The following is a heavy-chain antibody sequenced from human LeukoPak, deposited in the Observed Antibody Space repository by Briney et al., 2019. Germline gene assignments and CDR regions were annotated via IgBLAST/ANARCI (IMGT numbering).Heavy chain of an antibody. CDR1: GFTFSSYG. CDR3: AKANFFYGDSTYYFDY. Sequence: PGGSLRLSCAASGFTFSSYGMHWVRQAPGKGLEWVALISYDGNNKFYADSVKGRFTISRDNSKNTLYLQMNSLRAEDTAVYYCAKANFFYGDSTYYFDYWGQGTLVTVSS. D-gene: IGHD4-17*01. CDR2: ISYDGNNK. V-gene: IGHV3-30*18. J-gene: IGHJ4*02.